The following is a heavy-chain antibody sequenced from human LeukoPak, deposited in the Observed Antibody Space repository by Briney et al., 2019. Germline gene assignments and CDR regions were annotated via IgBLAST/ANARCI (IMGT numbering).Heavy chain of an antibody. CDR2: ISSSSSYI. CDR1: GFTLSSYS. Sequence: GRPLRLSCAASGFTLSSYSMNWVRQAPGKGLEWVSSISSSSSYIYYADSVKGRFTISRDNAKNSLHRQMNSLRAEDTAVYYCARDPSIAAHYWGQGTLVTVSS. CDR3: ARDPSIAAHY. D-gene: IGHD6-6*01. V-gene: IGHV3-21*01. J-gene: IGHJ4*02.